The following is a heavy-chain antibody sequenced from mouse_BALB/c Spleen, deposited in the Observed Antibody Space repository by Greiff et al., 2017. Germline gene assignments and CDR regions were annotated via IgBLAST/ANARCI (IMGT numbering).Heavy chain of an antibody. CDR2: INPYNGGT. CDR1: GYSFTGYT. J-gene: IGHJ1*01. V-gene: IGHV1-18*01. CDR3: ARLYYGSSYWYFDV. D-gene: IGHD1-1*01. Sequence: EVQRVESGPELVKPGASMKISCKASGYSFTGYTMNWVKQSHGKNLEWIGLINPYNGGTSYNQKFKGKATLTVDKSSSTAYMELLSLTSEDSAVYYCARLYYGSSYWYFDVWGAGTTVTVSS.